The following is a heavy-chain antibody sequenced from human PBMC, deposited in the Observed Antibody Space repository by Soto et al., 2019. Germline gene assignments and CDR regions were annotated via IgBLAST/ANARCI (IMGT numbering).Heavy chain of an antibody. CDR3: ARGRIGSRFLEWLSPNDAFDI. CDR2: MNPNSGNT. J-gene: IGHJ3*02. Sequence: CKASGYTFTSYDINWVRQATGQGLEWMGWMNPNSGNTGYAQKFQGRVTMTRNTSISTAYMELSSLRSEDTAVYYCARGRIGSRFLEWLSPNDAFDIWGQGTMVTVSS. D-gene: IGHD3-3*01. V-gene: IGHV1-8*01. CDR1: GYTFTSYD.